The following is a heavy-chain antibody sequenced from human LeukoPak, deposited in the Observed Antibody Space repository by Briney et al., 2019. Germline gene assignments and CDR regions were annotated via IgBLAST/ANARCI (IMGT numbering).Heavy chain of an antibody. CDR2: IYTSGST. Sequence: LSETLSLTCTVSGGSISSYYWSWIRQPAGKGLEWIGRIYTSGSTNYNPSLKSRVTMSVDTSKNQFSLKLSSVTAADTAVYYCAGQVVRGVHNWFDPWGQGTLVTVSS. CDR1: GGSISSYY. J-gene: IGHJ5*02. CDR3: AGQVVRGVHNWFDP. V-gene: IGHV4-4*07. D-gene: IGHD3-10*01.